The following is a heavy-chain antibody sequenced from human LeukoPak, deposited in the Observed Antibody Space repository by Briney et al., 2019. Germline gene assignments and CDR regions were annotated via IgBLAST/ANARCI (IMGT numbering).Heavy chain of an antibody. CDR3: ARDHPKGIAVAGKDY. J-gene: IGHJ4*02. CDR1: GYTFTRYS. V-gene: IGHV1-18*01. Sequence: ASVKVSCKASGYTFTRYSISWVRQAPGQGLEWMGWISGYNGDTKYEQKLQGRITLTTDASTTTAYLELRSLRSDDTAVYYCARDHPKGIAVAGKDYWGQGTLVTVSS. D-gene: IGHD6-19*01. CDR2: ISGYNGDT.